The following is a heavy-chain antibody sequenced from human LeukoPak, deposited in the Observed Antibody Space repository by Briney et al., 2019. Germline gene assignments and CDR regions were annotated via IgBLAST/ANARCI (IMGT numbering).Heavy chain of an antibody. CDR1: GYTFTSYG. CDR2: AFSDGRT. V-gene: IGHV3-53*01. Sequence: SCKASGYTFTSYGISWVRQAPGKGLEWVSIAFSDGRTFYADSVKGRFTISRDSSKNTVFLQMNSLRAEGTAVYYCARGDFDYWGQGTLVTVSS. CDR3: ARGDFDY. J-gene: IGHJ4*02.